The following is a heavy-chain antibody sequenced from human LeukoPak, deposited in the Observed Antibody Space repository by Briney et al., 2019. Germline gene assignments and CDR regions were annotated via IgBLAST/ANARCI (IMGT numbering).Heavy chain of an antibody. D-gene: IGHD3-22*01. CDR3: ARVRAGDSSGWYFDY. J-gene: IGHJ4*02. Sequence: PGGSLRLSCAASGFTFSSYWMSWVRQAPGKGLEWVANIKQDGSEKYYVDSVKGRFTISRDNAKNSLYLQMNSLRAEDTAVYYCARVRAGDSSGWYFDYWGQGTLVTVSS. CDR2: IKQDGSEK. CDR1: GFTFSSYW. V-gene: IGHV3-7*01.